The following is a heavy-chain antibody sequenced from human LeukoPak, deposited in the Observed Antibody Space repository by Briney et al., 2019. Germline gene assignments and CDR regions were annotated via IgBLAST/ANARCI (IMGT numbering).Heavy chain of an antibody. CDR3: ARLRITRVTPFDY. J-gene: IGHJ4*02. Sequence: SVKVSCKASVGTFSSYAINWVRQAPGQGREWMGGIIPIFGTANYAQKFQGGVTITADDSTSTAYMELSSLRSEDTAVYYCARLRITRVTPFDYWGQGTLVTVSS. CDR2: IIPIFGTA. V-gene: IGHV1-69*01. CDR1: VGTFSSYA. D-gene: IGHD2-21*02.